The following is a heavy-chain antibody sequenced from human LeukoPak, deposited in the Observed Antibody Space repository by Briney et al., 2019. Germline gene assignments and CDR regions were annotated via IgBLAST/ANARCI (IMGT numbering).Heavy chain of an antibody. CDR3: AKEEAYGYYHESSGYRFDY. CDR1: GFTFSSYA. Sequence: GGSLRLSCAASGFTFSSYAMSWVRQAPGKGLEWVSAISGSGSSTYHADSVKGRFTISRDNSKNTLYLQMNSLTAEDTAVYFCAKEEAYGYYHESSGYRFDYWGQGTLVTVSS. V-gene: IGHV3-23*01. D-gene: IGHD3-22*01. J-gene: IGHJ4*02. CDR2: ISGSGSST.